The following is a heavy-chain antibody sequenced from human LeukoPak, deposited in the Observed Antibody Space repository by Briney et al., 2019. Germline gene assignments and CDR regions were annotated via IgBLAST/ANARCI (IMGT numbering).Heavy chain of an antibody. CDR2: ITTSDGST. Sequence: GRSLRLSCAASGFTFSSYWMSWVRQAPGKGLEWVSTITTSDGSTYYADSVKGRFTISRDNSKNTLFLQVNSLRAEDTAVYYCAKVRTYFYHGLDVWGQGTTVTVSS. CDR3: AKVRTYFYHGLDV. V-gene: IGHV3-23*01. J-gene: IGHJ6*02. D-gene: IGHD1-14*01. CDR1: GFTFSSYW.